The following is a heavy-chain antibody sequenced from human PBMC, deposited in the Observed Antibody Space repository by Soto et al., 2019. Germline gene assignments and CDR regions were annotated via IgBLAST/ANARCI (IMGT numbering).Heavy chain of an antibody. J-gene: IGHJ6*03. CDR2: ISYDGSNK. CDR1: GFTFSSYG. CDR3: AKDGYDFWSGYTASYLYYRDV. V-gene: IGHV3-30*18. Sequence: QVQLVESGGGVVQPGRSLRLSCAASGFTFSSYGMHWVRQAPGKGLEWVAVISYDGSNKYYADSVKGRFTISRDNSKNTLYLQMNSLRAEDTAVYYCAKDGYDFWSGYTASYLYYRDVWGKGTTVTVSS. D-gene: IGHD3-3*01.